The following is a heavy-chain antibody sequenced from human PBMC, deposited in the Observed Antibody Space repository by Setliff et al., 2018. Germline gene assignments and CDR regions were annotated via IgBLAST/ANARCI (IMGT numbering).Heavy chain of an antibody. V-gene: IGHV4-59*05. CDR2: IHYSGST. D-gene: IGHD3-3*01. CDR1: GGSISSSY. J-gene: IGHJ5*02. CDR3: ARAPQYSNFWYALSWFDP. Sequence: SETLSLTCNVSGGSISSSYWSWIRQPPGKGLEWIGSIHYSGSTYYNPSLKSRVTISVDTSKNQFSLKLSSVTAADTAVYYCARAPQYSNFWYALSWFDPWGQGTLVTVSS.